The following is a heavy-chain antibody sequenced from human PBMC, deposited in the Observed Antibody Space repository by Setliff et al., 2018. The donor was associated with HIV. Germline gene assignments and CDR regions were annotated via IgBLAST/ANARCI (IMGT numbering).Heavy chain of an antibody. V-gene: IGHV1-69*02. J-gene: IGHJ4*02. CDR2: IIPMVGFA. Sequence: SVKVSCKASGDIFSYQTYSWVRQAPGQGLEWMGSIIPMVGFANHEGKFQGRVTIIADASTNTTYLDLTSLRSEDTALYFCARQAGHVGDHFDYWGQGTLVTVSS. D-gene: IGHD2-21*01. CDR1: GDIFSYQT. CDR3: ARQAGHVGDHFDY.